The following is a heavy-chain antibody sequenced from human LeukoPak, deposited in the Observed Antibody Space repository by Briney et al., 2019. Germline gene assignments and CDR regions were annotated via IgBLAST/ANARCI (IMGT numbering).Heavy chain of an antibody. CDR1: GGSISSYY. V-gene: IGHV4-59*01. Sequence: SETLSLTCTVSGGSISSYYWSWVRQPPGKGLEWIGFVYYTGSTNYSPSLKSRVTISVDASKNQFSLKLRSVTAADTAVYYCARISSSNWYNERGAFDVWGQGTMVTVSS. CDR2: VYYTGST. D-gene: IGHD6-13*01. J-gene: IGHJ3*01. CDR3: ARISSSNWYNERGAFDV.